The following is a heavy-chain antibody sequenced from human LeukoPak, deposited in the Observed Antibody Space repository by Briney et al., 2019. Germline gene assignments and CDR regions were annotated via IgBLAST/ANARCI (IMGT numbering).Heavy chain of an antibody. D-gene: IGHD3-3*01. CDR2: IYSSGST. V-gene: IGHV4-61*02. CDR3: AKARFLEWLGYYYYYMDV. CDR1: GGSISSGSYY. J-gene: IGHJ6*03. Sequence: PSETLSLTCTVSGGSISSGSYYWSWIRQPAGKGLEWIVRIYSSGSTNYNPSCKSRVTISVDTSKNQFSLKLSSVTAADTAVYYCAKARFLEWLGYYYYYMDVWGKGTTVTVSS.